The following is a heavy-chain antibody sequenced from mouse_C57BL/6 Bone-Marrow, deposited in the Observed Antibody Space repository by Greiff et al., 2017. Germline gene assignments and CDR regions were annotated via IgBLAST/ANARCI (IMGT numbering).Heavy chain of an antibody. CDR1: GYTFPSYW. CDR3: ARRGTIYYGNYYAMDY. CDR2: IYPGSGST. D-gene: IGHD2-1*01. Sequence: QVQLQQPGAELVKPGASVKMSCKASGYTFPSYWITWVKQRPGQGLEWIGDIYPGSGSTNYNEKFKSKATLTVDTSSSTAYMQLSSLTSEDSAVYYCARRGTIYYGNYYAMDYWGQGTSVTVSS. V-gene: IGHV1-55*01. J-gene: IGHJ4*01.